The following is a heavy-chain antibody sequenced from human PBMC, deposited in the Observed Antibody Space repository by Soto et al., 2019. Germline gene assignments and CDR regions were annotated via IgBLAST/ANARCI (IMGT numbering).Heavy chain of an antibody. CDR3: ARDLSSSHYDAFDI. V-gene: IGHV3-7*05. J-gene: IGHJ3*02. Sequence: GGSLRLSCAASGFTFSSYWMSWVRQAPGKGLEWVANIKQDGSEKYYVDSVKGRFTISRDNAKNSLYLQMNSLRAEDTAVYYCARDLSSSHYDAFDIWGQGTMVTVSS. CDR2: IKQDGSEK. CDR1: GFTFSSYW. D-gene: IGHD6-13*01.